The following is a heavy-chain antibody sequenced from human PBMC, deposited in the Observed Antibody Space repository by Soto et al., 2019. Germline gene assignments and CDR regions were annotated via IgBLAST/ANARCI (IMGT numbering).Heavy chain of an antibody. J-gene: IGHJ3*02. CDR1: GGTFSSYA. V-gene: IGHV1-69*13. CDR3: ARDRHYYDSSGYSTGDAFDI. CDR2: IIPIFGTA. Sequence: SVKVSCKASGGTFSSYAISWVRQAPGQGLEWMGGIIPIFGTANYAQKFQGRVTITADESTSTAYMELSSLRSEDTAVYYCARDRHYYDSSGYSTGDAFDIWGQGTMVTVS. D-gene: IGHD3-22*01.